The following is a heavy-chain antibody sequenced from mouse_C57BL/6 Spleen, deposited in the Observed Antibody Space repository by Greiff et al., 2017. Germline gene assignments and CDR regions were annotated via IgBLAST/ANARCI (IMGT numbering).Heavy chain of an antibody. D-gene: IGHD2-5*01. CDR1: GYTFTDYY. J-gene: IGHJ2*01. Sequence: EVQLQQSGPELVKPGASVKISCKASGYTFTDYYMNWVKQSHGTSLEWIGDITPNNGGTSYNQKLKGKATLTVDKSSSTAYMELRSLTSEESAVYYCARGPYYSNYFDYWGQGTTLTVSS. CDR2: ITPNNGGT. CDR3: ARGPYYSNYFDY. V-gene: IGHV1-26*01.